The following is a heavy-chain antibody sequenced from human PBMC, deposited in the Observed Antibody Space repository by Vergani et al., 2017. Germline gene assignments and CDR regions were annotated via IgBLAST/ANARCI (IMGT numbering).Heavy chain of an antibody. Sequence: QAQLQESGPGLVKPSQTLSLTCTVSGGSISSGDYYWSWIRQPPGKGLEWIGYIYYSGSTYYNPSLKSRVTISVDTSKNQFSLKLSSVTAADTAVYYCARENVVPAASDNWVDPWGQGTLVTVSS. CDR2: IYYSGST. D-gene: IGHD2-2*01. J-gene: IGHJ5*02. V-gene: IGHV4-30-4*01. CDR1: GGSISSGDYY. CDR3: ARENVVPAASDNWVDP.